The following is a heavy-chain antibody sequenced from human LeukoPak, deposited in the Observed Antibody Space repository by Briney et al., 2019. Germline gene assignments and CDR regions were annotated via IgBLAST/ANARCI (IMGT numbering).Heavy chain of an antibody. CDR2: IYYSGST. CDR3: ACLTTADAFDI. V-gene: IGHV4-59*01. J-gene: IGHJ3*02. CDR1: GGSISSYY. Sequence: SETLSLTCTVSGGSISSYYWSWIRQPPGKGLEWIGYIYYSGSTNYNPSLKSRVSISVDTSKDQFSLKLSSVTAADTAVYYCACLTTADAFDIWGQGTMVTVSS. D-gene: IGHD3-22*01.